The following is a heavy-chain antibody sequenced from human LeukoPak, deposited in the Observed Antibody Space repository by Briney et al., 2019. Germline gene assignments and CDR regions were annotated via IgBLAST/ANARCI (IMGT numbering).Heavy chain of an antibody. Sequence: GGSLRLSCAASGFTVSSNYMSWVRQAPGTGLEWVSVIYSGVSTYYADSVKGRFTISRDNSKNTLYLQMNSLRAEDTAVYYCARDDTVGSYGAFDIWGQGTMVTVSS. CDR3: ARDDTVGSYGAFDI. CDR1: GFTVSSNY. CDR2: IYSGVST. D-gene: IGHD3-10*01. V-gene: IGHV3-66*01. J-gene: IGHJ3*02.